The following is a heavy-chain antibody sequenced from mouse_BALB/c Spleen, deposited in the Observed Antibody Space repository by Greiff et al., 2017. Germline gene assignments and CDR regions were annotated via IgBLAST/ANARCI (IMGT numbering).Heavy chain of an antibody. J-gene: IGHJ3*01. CDR1: GFSLTSYG. V-gene: IGHV2-9*02. D-gene: IGHD1-1*01. Sequence: VKLMESGPGLVAPSQSLSITCTVSGFSLTSYGVHWVRQPPGKGLEWLGVIWAGGSTNYNSALKSRLSISKDNSKSQVFLKMNSLQTDDTAMYYCARDNDGSSYTPAWFAYWGQGTLVTVSA. CDR3: ARDNDGSSYTPAWFAY. CDR2: IWAGGST.